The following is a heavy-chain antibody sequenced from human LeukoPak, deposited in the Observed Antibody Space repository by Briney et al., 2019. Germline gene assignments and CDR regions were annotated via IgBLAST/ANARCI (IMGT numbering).Heavy chain of an antibody. D-gene: IGHD6-13*01. CDR3: ARDEWLAAAGNWFDP. J-gene: IGHJ5*02. CDR2: IIPIFGTA. CDR1: GGTFSSCA. V-gene: IGHV1-69*05. Sequence: SVQVSCKASGGTFSSCAISWVRQAPGQGLEWMGRIIPIFGTANYAQKFQGRVTITTDESTSTAYMELSSLRSEDTAVYYCARDEWLAAAGNWFDPWGQGTLVTVSS.